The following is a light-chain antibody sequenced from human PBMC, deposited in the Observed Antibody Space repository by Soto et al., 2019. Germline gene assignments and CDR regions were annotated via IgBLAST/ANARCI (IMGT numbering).Light chain of an antibody. CDR3: QHYNNLPRT. CDR1: QSVSSN. V-gene: IGKV3-15*01. CDR2: GAS. Sequence: EIVMTQSPATLSVSPGERATLSCRASQSVSSNLAWYQQKPGQAPRLLIYGASTRATGNPARFSGSGSGTEFTLTISSLQSEDFAVYYCQHYNNLPRTFGQGTKVEIK. J-gene: IGKJ1*01.